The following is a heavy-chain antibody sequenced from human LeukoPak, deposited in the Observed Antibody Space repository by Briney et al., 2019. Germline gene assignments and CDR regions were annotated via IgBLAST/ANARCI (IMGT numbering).Heavy chain of an antibody. CDR3: ARSYYFDY. CDR1: GGSFSGYY. V-gene: IGHV4-34*01. CDR2: INHSGST. Sequence: SETLSLTCAVYGGSFSGYYWSWIRQPPGKGLEWIGEINHSGSTNYNPSLKSRVTISVDTSKNQFSLKLSSVTAADTAVYYCARSYYFDYWGQGTLVTVPS. J-gene: IGHJ4*02.